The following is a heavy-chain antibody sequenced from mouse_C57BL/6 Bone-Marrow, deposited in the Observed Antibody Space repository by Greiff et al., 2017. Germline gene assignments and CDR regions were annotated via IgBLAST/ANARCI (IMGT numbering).Heavy chain of an antibody. V-gene: IGHV5-9*01. D-gene: IGHD2-4*01. Sequence: EVMLVESGGGLVKPGGSLKLSCAASGFTFSSYTMSWVRQTPEKRLEWVATISGGGGNTYYPDSVKCRFTISRDNAKHTLYLQMCSLRSEDTALYYCARVRDYDAWFAYWGQGTLVTVSA. CDR2: ISGGGGNT. CDR3: ARVRDYDAWFAY. J-gene: IGHJ3*01. CDR1: GFTFSSYT.